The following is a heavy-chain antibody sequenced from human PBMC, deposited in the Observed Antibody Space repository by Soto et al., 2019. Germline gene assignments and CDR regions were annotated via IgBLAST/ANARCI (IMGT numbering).Heavy chain of an antibody. D-gene: IGHD2-2*01. CDR1: GFTFSSYA. V-gene: IGHV3-30-3*01. CDR2: ISYDGSNK. CDR3: ARVGLPAARYYYYGMDV. Sequence: GGSLRLSCAASGFTFSSYAMHWVRQAPGKGLEWVAVISYDGSNKYYADSVKGRFTISRDNSKNTLYLQMNSLRAEDTAVYYCARVGLPAARYYYYGMDVWGQGTTVTVSS. J-gene: IGHJ6*02.